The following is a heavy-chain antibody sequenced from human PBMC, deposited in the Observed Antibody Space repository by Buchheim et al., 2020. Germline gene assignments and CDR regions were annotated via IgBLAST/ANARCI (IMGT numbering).Heavy chain of an antibody. J-gene: IGHJ6*02. D-gene: IGHD3-16*01. V-gene: IGHV3-73*02. Sequence: EVQLVESGGGLVQPGGSLKLSCAASGFTFSGSAMHWVRQASGKGLEWVGRIRSKANSYATAYAASVKGSFTISRDDSKNKAYLQVNSLKTYNTAGYYCTRQTSDYDYYYYGMDVWGQGTT. CDR3: TRQTSDYDYYYYGMDV. CDR2: IRSKANSYAT. CDR1: GFTFSGSA.